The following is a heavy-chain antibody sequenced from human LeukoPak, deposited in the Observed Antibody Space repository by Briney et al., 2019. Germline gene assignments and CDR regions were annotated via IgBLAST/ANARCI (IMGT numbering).Heavy chain of an antibody. D-gene: IGHD2-2*01. V-gene: IGHV3-23*01. CDR1: GFTFSSYA. J-gene: IGHJ4*02. Sequence: GGSLRLSCSASGFTFSSYAMSFVRQAPGKGPEWVSAISGSGGSTYYADSVKGRFTISRDNSKSTLYLQMNSLRAEDTAVYYCAKGSAADIVVVPAYDYWGQGTLVTVSS. CDR3: AKGSAADIVVVPAYDY. CDR2: ISGSGGST.